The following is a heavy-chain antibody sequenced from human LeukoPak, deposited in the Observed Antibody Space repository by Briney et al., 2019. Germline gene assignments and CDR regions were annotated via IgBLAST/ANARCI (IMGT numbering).Heavy chain of an antibody. CDR2: IYSTGSA. V-gene: IGHV4-59*03. CDR3: AGSRYSSGLLDY. D-gene: IGHD2-15*01. CDR1: GGSIDSCY. J-gene: IGHJ4*02. Sequence: SETLSLTCSVSGGSIDSCYWNWIRQTPGKGLEWVGYIYSTGSATYNPSLRGRVTMSIDTSKNQFYLTLNPVTAADTAVYYCAGSRYSSGLLDYWGRGTLVTVSS.